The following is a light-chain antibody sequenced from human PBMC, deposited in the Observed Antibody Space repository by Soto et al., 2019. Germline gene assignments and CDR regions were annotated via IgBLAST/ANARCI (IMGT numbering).Light chain of an antibody. J-gene: IGLJ2*01. Sequence: QSALTQPASVSGSPGQSLTISCTGSSTDVGSSKFVSWYQLHPGKAPKLMIYEGTKRPSGTSNRFSGSYSGNTASLTISGLRTEDEADYYCCSHAATYTVVFGGGTKVTVL. CDR1: STDVGSSKF. CDR2: EGT. V-gene: IGLV2-23*01. CDR3: CSHAATYTVV.